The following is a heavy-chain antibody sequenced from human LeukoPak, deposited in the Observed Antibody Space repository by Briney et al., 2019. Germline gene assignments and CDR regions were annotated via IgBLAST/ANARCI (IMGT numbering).Heavy chain of an antibody. J-gene: IGHJ4*02. V-gene: IGHV5-51*01. Sequence: ASVKISCKGSGYSFTSYWIGWVRQMPGKGLEWMGIIYPCDSDTRYSPSFQGQVTISADKSISTAYLQRSSLKASDTAMYYCARLPYAGGYGHFDYWGQGTLVTVSS. CDR2: IYPCDSDT. CDR3: ARLPYAGGYGHFDY. CDR1: GYSFTSYW. D-gene: IGHD5-12*01.